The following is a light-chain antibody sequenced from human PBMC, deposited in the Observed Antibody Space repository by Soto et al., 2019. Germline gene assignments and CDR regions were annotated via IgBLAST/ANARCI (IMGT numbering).Light chain of an antibody. CDR3: QHYNTYSGT. J-gene: IGKJ1*01. CDR1: QSIGRY. Sequence: DIPMTQSPSTLSASVGDRVTITCRASQSIGRYLAWYQQKPGKAPNLLIYDASSLENGVPSRFSGSGSGTEFTLTITSLQPDDFTTYYCQHYNTYSGTFGQGTKVEFK. V-gene: IGKV1-5*01. CDR2: DAS.